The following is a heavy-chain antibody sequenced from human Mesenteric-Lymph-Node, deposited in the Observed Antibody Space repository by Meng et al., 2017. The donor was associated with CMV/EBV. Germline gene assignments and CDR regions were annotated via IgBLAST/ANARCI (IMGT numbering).Heavy chain of an antibody. CDR3: AKVYTYWADSSAFDI. V-gene: IGHV3-21*04. CDR1: GFSFNYYG. J-gene: IGHJ3*02. D-gene: IGHD2-8*02. CDR2: ITSSGNYM. Sequence: GESLKISCEASGFSFNYYGMNWVRQAPGKGLEWVSSITSSGNYMYYADSVKGRFTISRDNAKNSLYLQMNSLRAEDMALYYCAKVYTYWADSSAFDIWGQGTMVTVSS.